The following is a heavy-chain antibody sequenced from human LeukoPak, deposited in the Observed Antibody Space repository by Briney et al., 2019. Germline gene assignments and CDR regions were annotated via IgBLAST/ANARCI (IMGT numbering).Heavy chain of an antibody. CDR2: MSYDGSNI. J-gene: IGHJ4*02. Sequence: PGGSLRLSCAASGFTFRSIGMHWVRQAPGKGLEWVAVMSYDGSNINYGNSVKGRFTISRDNSKNTLYLQMNSLRAEDTAVYYCARDGGSSLIDYWGQGTLVTVSS. D-gene: IGHD1-26*01. V-gene: IGHV3-30*03. CDR3: ARDGGSSLIDY. CDR1: GFTFRSIG.